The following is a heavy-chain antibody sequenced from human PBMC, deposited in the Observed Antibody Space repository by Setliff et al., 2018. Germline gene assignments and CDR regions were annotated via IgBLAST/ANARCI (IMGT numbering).Heavy chain of an antibody. J-gene: IGHJ3*02. CDR2: ISGRGDTT. CDR3: AKDRLRIISPQDAFDI. D-gene: IGHD2-21*02. CDR1: GFTFSGYS. Sequence: PGGSLRLSCAASGFTFSGYSMNWVRQAPGKGLEWVSAISGRGDTTYYADSVKGRFTISRDNSKNTLSLQINSLKGEDTALYYCAKDRLRIISPQDAFDIWGQGTVVTVSS. V-gene: IGHV3-23*01.